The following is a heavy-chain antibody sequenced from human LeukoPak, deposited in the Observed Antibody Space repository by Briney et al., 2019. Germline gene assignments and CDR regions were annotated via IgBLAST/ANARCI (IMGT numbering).Heavy chain of an antibody. Sequence: GGSLRLSCAASGFTFSTYNMNWVRQAPGKGLEWVSYISSDSDSIYYADSVKGRFTISRDNAKNSLHLQMNSLRDEDTAVYYCAIDAWDLPLDAFDLWGQGTMVTVSS. CDR2: ISSDSDSI. D-gene: IGHD1-26*01. CDR3: AIDAWDLPLDAFDL. V-gene: IGHV3-48*02. J-gene: IGHJ3*01. CDR1: GFTFSTYN.